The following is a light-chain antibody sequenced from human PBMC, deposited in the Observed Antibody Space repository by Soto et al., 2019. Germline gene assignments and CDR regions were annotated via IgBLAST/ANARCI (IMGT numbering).Light chain of an antibody. CDR1: QSISSVY. J-gene: IGKJ4*01. CDR3: QQYQTSLT. CDR2: GTS. Sequence: EIVMTQSPATLSLSPGDRATLSCRASQSISSVYLAWYQQKPGQAPRLLIYGTSSRATGIPARFSGRGSGTDFTLTISSLEPEDFAVYFCQQYQTSLTFGGGTTVEI. V-gene: IGKV3-20*01.